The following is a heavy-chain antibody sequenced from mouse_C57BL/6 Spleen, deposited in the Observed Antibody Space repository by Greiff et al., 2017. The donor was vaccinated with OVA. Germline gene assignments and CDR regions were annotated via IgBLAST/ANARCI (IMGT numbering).Heavy chain of an antibody. J-gene: IGHJ1*03. CDR1: GFSLTSYG. CDR2: IWSDGST. Sequence: QVQLKESGPGLVAPSQSLSITCTVSGFSLTSYGVHWVRQPPGKGLEWLVVIWSDGSTTYNSALKSRLSISKDNSTSQVFLKMNSLQTDDTAMYYCAGHVSNYYGSSWGYFDVWGTGTTVAVSS. CDR3: AGHVSNYYGSSWGYFDV. D-gene: IGHD1-1*01. V-gene: IGHV2-6-1*01.